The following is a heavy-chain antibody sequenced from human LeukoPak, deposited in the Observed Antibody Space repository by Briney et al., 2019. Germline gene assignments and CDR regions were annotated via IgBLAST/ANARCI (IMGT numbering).Heavy chain of an antibody. CDR3: ATGSSYPPRELDY. D-gene: IGHD1-7*01. J-gene: IGHJ4*02. CDR2: IYHSGTT. Sequence: SSETLSLTCTVSGGSVSNYYWSWVRQPPGKGLEYIGYIYHSGTTNYNPSLKSRVTMSLDTSKNQFSLKLSSVTAADTALYYCATGSSYPPRELDYWGQGSLVTVSS. V-gene: IGHV4-59*02. CDR1: GGSVSNYY.